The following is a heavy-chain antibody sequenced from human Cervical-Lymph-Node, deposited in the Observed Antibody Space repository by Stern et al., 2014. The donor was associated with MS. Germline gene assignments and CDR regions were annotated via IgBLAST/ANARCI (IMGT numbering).Heavy chain of an antibody. D-gene: IGHD2-21*01. V-gene: IGHV7-4-1*02. CDR2: INTNTGTP. Sequence: QVQLVQSRSELKKPGASVKVSCMTSGYPFTDYALNWVRQAPGQGLEWMGWINTNTGTPTYAQGFPGRFVFSLDTSGNTAYLQISSLKAEDTALYFCARDYASLDWRGQYYFDYWGQGTLVTVSS. CDR3: ARDYASLDWRGQYYFDY. J-gene: IGHJ4*02. CDR1: GYPFTDYA.